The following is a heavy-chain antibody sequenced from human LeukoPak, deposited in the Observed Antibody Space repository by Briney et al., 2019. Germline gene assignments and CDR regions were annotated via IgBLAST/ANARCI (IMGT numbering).Heavy chain of an antibody. CDR1: GFTFHDYA. Sequence: GGSLRLSCAASGFTFHDYAMHWVRPAPGKGLEWVSGISWNSGSIGYADSVKGRFTISRDNAKNSLYLQMNSLRAEDTALYYCARSNVDTAMVTEYYFDYWGQGTLVTVSS. V-gene: IGHV3-9*01. CDR2: ISWNSGSI. CDR3: ARSNVDTAMVTEYYFDY. J-gene: IGHJ4*02. D-gene: IGHD5-18*01.